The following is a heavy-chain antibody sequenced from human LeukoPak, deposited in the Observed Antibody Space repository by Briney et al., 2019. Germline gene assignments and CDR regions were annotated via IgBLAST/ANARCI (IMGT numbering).Heavy chain of an antibody. Sequence: SETLSLTCTVSGGSISSHYWSWIRRPPGKGLEWIGYIYDSGTTNYNPSLKSRVTISVDTSKNQFSLKLSSVTAADTAVYYCARGVYIAAAQYGYWGQGTLVTVSS. CDR2: IYDSGTT. CDR3: ARGVYIAAAQYGY. D-gene: IGHD6-13*01. CDR1: GGSISSHY. V-gene: IGHV4-59*11. J-gene: IGHJ4*02.